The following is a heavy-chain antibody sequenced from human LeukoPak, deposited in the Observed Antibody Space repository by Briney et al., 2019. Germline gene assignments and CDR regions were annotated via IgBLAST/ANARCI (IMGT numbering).Heavy chain of an antibody. CDR1: GGSISSSS. Sequence: ETLSLTCTVSGGSISSSSYYWGWIRQAPGKGLEWVSSITSSTGYIYYADSVKGRFTISRDNAKNSLYLQMNSLRAEDTAVYYCARRAGDYKHPFDYWGQGTLVTVSS. J-gene: IGHJ4*02. CDR3: ARRAGDYKHPFDY. D-gene: IGHD4-11*01. CDR2: ITSSTGYI. V-gene: IGHV3-21*01.